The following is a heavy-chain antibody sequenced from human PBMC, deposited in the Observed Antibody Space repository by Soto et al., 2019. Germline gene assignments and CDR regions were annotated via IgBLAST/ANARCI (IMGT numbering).Heavy chain of an antibody. CDR2: IDPSDSYT. V-gene: IGHV5-10-1*01. J-gene: IGHJ4*02. D-gene: IGHD6-13*01. CDR1: GHSFSSYW. CDR3: ACSSSVDY. Sequence: EVQLVQSGAEVKKPGESLRISCKGSGHSFSSYWIIWVRQMPGKGLEWMGTIDPSDSYTIYSPSFQGHVTISGDKSISTAYLQWSSLETSDTAVYYCACSSSVDYWGQGTLVTVSS.